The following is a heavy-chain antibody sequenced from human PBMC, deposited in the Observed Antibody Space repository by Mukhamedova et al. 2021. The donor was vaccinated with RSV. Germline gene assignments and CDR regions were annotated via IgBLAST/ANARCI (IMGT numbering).Heavy chain of an antibody. Sequence: QSTWGGLEWVSYITASGRTIYYADSVRGRFSISRDNAKNSLYLQMNSLRVEDTAIYFCASDTSSTCARFPMDYWGPGTLGTVSS. D-gene: IGHD2-2*01. CDR2: ITASGRTI. V-gene: IGHV3-48*03. CDR3: ASDTSSTCARFPMDY. J-gene: IGHJ4*02.